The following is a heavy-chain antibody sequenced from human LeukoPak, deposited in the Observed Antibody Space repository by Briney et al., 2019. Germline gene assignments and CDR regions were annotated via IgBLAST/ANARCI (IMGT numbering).Heavy chain of an antibody. CDR1: GYTLTELS. CDR2: FDPEDGET. CDR3: ATGPLPYYDSSGYPRGYFQH. J-gene: IGHJ1*01. V-gene: IGHV1-24*01. Sequence: ASVKVSCKVSGYTLTELSMHWVRQAPRKGLEWMGGFDPEDGETIYAQKFQGRVTMTEDTSTDTAYMELSSLRSEDTAVYYCATGPLPYYDSSGYPRGYFQHWGQGTLVTVSS. D-gene: IGHD3-22*01.